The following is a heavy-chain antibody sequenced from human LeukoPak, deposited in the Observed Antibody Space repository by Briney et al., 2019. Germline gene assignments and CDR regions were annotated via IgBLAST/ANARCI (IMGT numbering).Heavy chain of an antibody. CDR1: GFTFSSYW. CDR3: ARVRLNTPKSYYYYYMDV. CDR2: IKQDGSEK. Sequence: GGSLRLSCAASGFTFSSYWMSWVRQAPGKGLEWVANIKQDGSEKYYVDSVKGRFTISRDNAKNSLYLQMNSLRAEDTAVYYCARVRLNTPKSYYYYYMDVWGKGTTVTVSS. J-gene: IGHJ6*03. V-gene: IGHV3-7*01.